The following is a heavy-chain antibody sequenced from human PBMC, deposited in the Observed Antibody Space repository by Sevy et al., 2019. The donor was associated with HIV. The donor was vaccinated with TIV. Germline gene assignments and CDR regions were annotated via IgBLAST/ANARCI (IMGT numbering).Heavy chain of an antibody. J-gene: IGHJ5*02. V-gene: IGHV4-38-2*02. D-gene: IGHD4-17*01. CDR2: IYHSGNT. Sequence: SETLSLTCTVSGDSISGGYYWGWIRQSPGKGLEWIGSIYHSGNTYYNPSLKSRVTISVDTSKNQFSLKLSSLTAADTAVYYCARDRGGDYVTQLHPWGQGTLVTVSS. CDR1: GDSISGGYY. CDR3: ARDRGGDYVTQLHP.